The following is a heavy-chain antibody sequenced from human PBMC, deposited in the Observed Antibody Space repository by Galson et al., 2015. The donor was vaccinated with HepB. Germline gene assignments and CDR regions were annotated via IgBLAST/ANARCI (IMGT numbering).Heavy chain of an antibody. J-gene: IGHJ4*02. CDR3: ARGKYDSGTDYYFAY. CDR1: GFSFCSYS. D-gene: IGHD3-22*01. V-gene: IGHV3-21*01. Sequence: SLRLSCAASGFSFCSYSMNWVRQAPGKGLEWVSAISSSSIYIYQADSVKGRFTTSRDNSKNSLYLQMNSLRAEDTAVYYCARGKYDSGTDYYFAYWGQGTLVTVSS. CDR2: ISSSSIYI.